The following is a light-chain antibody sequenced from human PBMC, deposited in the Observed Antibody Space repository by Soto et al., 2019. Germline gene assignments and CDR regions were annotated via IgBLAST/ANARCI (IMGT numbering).Light chain of an antibody. J-gene: IGKJ4*01. CDR1: RSVLNSSNNKNY. Sequence: DIVMTQSPDSLAVSLGARATINCKSSRSVLNSSNNKNYLAWYQQKPGQPPKLLIYWASTRESGVPDRFSGSGSGTDFTLTISSLQAEDVAVYYCQEYYTSRLAFGGGAKVEIK. CDR2: WAS. CDR3: QEYYTSRLA. V-gene: IGKV4-1*01.